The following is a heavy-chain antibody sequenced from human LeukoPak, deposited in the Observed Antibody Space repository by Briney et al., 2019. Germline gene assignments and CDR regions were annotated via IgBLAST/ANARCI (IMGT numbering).Heavy chain of an antibody. CDR1: GGSFSGYY. J-gene: IGHJ6*03. CDR2: INHSGST. D-gene: IGHD3-22*01. Sequence: PSETLSLTCAVYGGSFSGYYWSWIRQPPGKGLEWIGEINHSGSTNYNPSLKGRVTISVDTSKNQFSLKLSSVTAADTAVYYCARGSGGYYYYYYYYMDVWGKGTTVTISS. V-gene: IGHV4-34*01. CDR3: ARGSGGYYYYYYYYMDV.